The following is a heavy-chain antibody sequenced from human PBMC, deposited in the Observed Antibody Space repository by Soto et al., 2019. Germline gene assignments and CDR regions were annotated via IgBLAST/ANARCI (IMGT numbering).Heavy chain of an antibody. Sequence: SETLSLTCAVSGGSLRGYYWSWIRQSPGKGLEWIGEVNYSGGTNYNPSLKSRVTISVDTSKNQFSLRLISLTAADTAVYYCAKSATVGAANFDVWGQGIMVTVSS. J-gene: IGHJ3*01. V-gene: IGHV4-34*01. CDR3: AKSATVGAANFDV. CDR1: GGSLRGYY. CDR2: VNYSGGT. D-gene: IGHD1-26*01.